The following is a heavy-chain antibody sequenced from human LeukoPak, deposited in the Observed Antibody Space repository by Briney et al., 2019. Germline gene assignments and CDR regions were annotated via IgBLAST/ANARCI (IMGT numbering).Heavy chain of an antibody. CDR2: IYYTVST. CDR3: ARHRGSPYSGSYYDFDF. Sequence: SETLSLTCTVSGDSIISSTYYWGWIRQPPGKGLEWTGSIYYTVSTYYNPSLKSRVTISVDTSRNQFSLKLSSVTAADTAVYYCARHRGSPYSGSYYDFDFWGQGTLVTVSS. V-gene: IGHV4-39*01. J-gene: IGHJ4*02. D-gene: IGHD1-26*01. CDR1: GDSIISSTYY.